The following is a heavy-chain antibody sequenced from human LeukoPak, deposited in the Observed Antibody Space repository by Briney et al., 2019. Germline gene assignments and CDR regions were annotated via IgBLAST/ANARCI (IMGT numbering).Heavy chain of an antibody. CDR3: ARERYYYDSSGLGHYFDY. J-gene: IGHJ4*02. V-gene: IGHV4-61*02. Sequence: SQTLSLTCTVSGGSISSGGYYWSWIRQPAGKGLEWIGRIYTSGSTNYNPSLKSRVTMSVDTSKNQFSLKLSSVTAADTAVYYCARERYYYDSSGLGHYFDYWGQGTLVTVSS. CDR1: GGSISSGGYY. D-gene: IGHD3-22*01. CDR2: IYTSGST.